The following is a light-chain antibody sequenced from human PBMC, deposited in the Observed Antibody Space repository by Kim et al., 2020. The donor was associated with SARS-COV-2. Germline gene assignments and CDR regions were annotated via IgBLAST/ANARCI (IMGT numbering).Light chain of an antibody. CDR1: QDISNY. Sequence: ASVGDRVTITWRASQDISNYLVWFQQKPGEAPKSLIYGASSLQSGVPSKFSGSGSGTDFTLTISNLQPEDSATYYCQHFRSYPLTFGGGTKVDIK. CDR3: QHFRSYPLT. J-gene: IGKJ4*01. V-gene: IGKV1-16*02. CDR2: GAS.